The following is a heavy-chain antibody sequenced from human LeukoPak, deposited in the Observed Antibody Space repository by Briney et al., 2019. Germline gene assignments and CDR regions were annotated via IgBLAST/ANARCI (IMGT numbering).Heavy chain of an antibody. D-gene: IGHD2-21*01. J-gene: IGHJ4*02. CDR3: ARRLRGDYFDY. CDR1: SGSISSDY. CDR2: VHASGST. Sequence: PSETLSLTCTVSSGSISSDYWSWIRQPPGEGLEWIGYVHASGSTNYHPSLKSRVTISVDTSKNQFSLKLSSVTAADTAVYYCARRLRGDYFDYWGQGILVTVSS. V-gene: IGHV4-4*09.